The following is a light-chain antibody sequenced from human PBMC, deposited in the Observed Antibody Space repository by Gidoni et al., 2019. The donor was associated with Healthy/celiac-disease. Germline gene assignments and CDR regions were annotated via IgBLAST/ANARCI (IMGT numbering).Light chain of an antibody. CDR1: QNISSN. Sequence: IVMTQSPATLSVSPGERATLSCRASQNISSNLTWYQQKPGQAPRLLIYGASTRATGIPARFSGSGSGTEFTLTISSLQSEDFAVYYCQQYNNSLRTFGQGTKVEIK. CDR2: GAS. CDR3: QQYNNSLRT. V-gene: IGKV3-15*01. J-gene: IGKJ1*01.